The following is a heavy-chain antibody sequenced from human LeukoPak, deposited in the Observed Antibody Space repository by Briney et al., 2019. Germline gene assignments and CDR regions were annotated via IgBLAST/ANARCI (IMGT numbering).Heavy chain of an antibody. D-gene: IGHD4/OR15-4a*01. CDR3: AKGHTDYGTGFDT. J-gene: IGHJ4*02. CDR2: ISYDGSNK. Sequence: GGSLRLSCAASGFTFSSYGMHWVRQAPGKGLEWVAVISYDGSNKYYADSVKGRFTISRDNSKNTLYLQMNSLRAEDTAVYYCAKGHTDYGTGFDTWGQGTLVTVSS. CDR1: GFTFSSYG. V-gene: IGHV3-30*18.